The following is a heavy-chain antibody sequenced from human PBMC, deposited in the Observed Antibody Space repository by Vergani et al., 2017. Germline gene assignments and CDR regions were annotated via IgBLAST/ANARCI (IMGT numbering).Heavy chain of an antibody. Sequence: EVQLVESGGGLVKPGGSLRLSCVASGFPFTTYGMGWVRQAPGQGLEWVSSIMSSGNYIYYTDSLKGRLTIYRDNAKSSLSLQMNSLRAEDTAVYYCARGDSSSSEGDYFDYWGQGTLVTVSS. V-gene: IGHV3-21*01. CDR3: ARGDSSSSEGDYFDY. CDR2: IMSSGNYI. D-gene: IGHD6-6*01. CDR1: GFPFTTYG. J-gene: IGHJ4*02.